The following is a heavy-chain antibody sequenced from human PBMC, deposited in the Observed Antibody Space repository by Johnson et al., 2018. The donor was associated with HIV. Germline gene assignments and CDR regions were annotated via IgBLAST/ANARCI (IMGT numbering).Heavy chain of an antibody. J-gene: IGHJ3*02. D-gene: IGHD3-22*01. CDR2: IRSKAYGGTT. Sequence: MQLVESGGDLVKPGGSLRLSCAASGFTFSNAWMNWVRQAPGKGLEWVGFIRSKAYGGTTEYAASVKGRFTISRDDFKSIAYLHMNSLKTEDAAVYYCTRAPFSSGYYCDAFDIWGQGTMVTVSS. V-gene: IGHV3-49*04. CDR1: GFTFSNAW. CDR3: TRAPFSSGYYCDAFDI.